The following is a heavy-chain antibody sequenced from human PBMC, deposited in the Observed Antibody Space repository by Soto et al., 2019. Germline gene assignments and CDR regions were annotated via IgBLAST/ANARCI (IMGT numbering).Heavy chain of an antibody. V-gene: IGHV1-18*01. CDR3: ARGATPIDY. J-gene: IGHJ4*02. CDR2: ISAYNGNT. Sequence: QVQLVQSGAEVKKPGASVKVSCKASGYTFTNFGISWVRQAPGQGLEWMGWISAYNGNTKYAQNFQGRGTMTTDTSTSPAYMALRSLRSDDTAVYYCARGATPIDYWGQGTLVTVSS. CDR1: GYTFTNFG.